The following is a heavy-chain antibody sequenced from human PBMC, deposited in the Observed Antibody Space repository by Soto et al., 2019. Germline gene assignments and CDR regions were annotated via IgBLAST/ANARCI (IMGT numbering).Heavy chain of an antibody. CDR1: GFTFSSYS. Sequence: GGSLRLSCAASGFTFSSYSMNWVRQAPGKGLEWVSYISSSSSTIYYADSVKGRFTISRDNAKNSLYLQMNSLRDEDTAVYYCARDQATVTEYYYYYYGMDVWGQGTTVTVSS. CDR2: ISSSSSTI. CDR3: ARDQATVTEYYYYYYGMDV. V-gene: IGHV3-48*02. D-gene: IGHD4-4*01. J-gene: IGHJ6*02.